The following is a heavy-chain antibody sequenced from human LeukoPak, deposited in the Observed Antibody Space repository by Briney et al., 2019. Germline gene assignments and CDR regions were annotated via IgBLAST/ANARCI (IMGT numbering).Heavy chain of an antibody. CDR1: GFTFSSYA. Sequence: GGSLRLSCAASGFTFSSYAMSWVRQAPGKGLEWVSAISGSGGSTYYADSVKGRFTISRDNAKNSLYLQMNSLRAEDTAVYYCARDKDDILTGYRHNWFDPWGQGTLVTVSS. J-gene: IGHJ5*02. V-gene: IGHV3-23*01. D-gene: IGHD3-9*01. CDR2: ISGSGGST. CDR3: ARDKDDILTGYRHNWFDP.